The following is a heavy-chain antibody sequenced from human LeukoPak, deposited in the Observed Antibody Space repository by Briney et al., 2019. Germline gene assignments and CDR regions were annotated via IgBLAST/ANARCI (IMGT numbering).Heavy chain of an antibody. CDR3: ARRYCTNGVCRYFDS. D-gene: IGHD2-8*01. CDR1: GYSFTNYW. Sequence: GESLKISCKGSGYSFTNYWIGWVRQMPGKGLEWMGIIYPGDSDTRYSPSFQGQVTISADKSTSTAYLQWSSLKASDTAMYYCARRYCTNGVCRYFDSWGQGTLVTLSS. J-gene: IGHJ4*02. V-gene: IGHV5-51*01. CDR2: IYPGDSDT.